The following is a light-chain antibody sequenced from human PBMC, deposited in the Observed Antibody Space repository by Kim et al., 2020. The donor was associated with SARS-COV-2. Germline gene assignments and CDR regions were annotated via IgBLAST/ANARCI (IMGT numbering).Light chain of an antibody. J-gene: IGKJ1*01. Sequence: SPGERATLSCRASQSVSSNLAWYQQKPGQAPRLLIYGASTRGTGIPARFSGSGSGTEFTLTISSLQSEDFAVYYCQQYNNWPPWTFGQGTKVEIK. V-gene: IGKV3-15*01. CDR2: GAS. CDR3: QQYNNWPPWT. CDR1: QSVSSN.